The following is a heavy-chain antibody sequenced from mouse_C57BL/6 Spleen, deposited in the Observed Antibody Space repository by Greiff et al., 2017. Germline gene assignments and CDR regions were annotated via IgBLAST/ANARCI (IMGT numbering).Heavy chain of an antibody. Sequence: DVKLVESGGGLVKPGGSLTLSCAASGFTFSSYAMAWVRQTPEKRLEWVATISDGGSYTYYPDNVKGRFTISSDNAKNNLYLQMSHLNSEATAMYYCARVGITTVVSPFVYWRQGTLVTVSA. D-gene: IGHD1-1*01. V-gene: IGHV5-4*03. CDR3: ARVGITTVVSPFVY. CDR1: GFTFSSYA. J-gene: IGHJ3*01. CDR2: ISDGGSYT.